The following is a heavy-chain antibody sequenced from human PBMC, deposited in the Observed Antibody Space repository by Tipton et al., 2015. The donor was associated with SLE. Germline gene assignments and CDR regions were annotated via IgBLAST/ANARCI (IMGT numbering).Heavy chain of an antibody. CDR1: GYTFTSYG. CDR3: GRVSAILRGNYVDC. CDR2: ISGYNGNT. Sequence: QSGAEVKKPGSSVKVSCKASGYTFTSYGISWVRQAPGQGLEWMGWISGYNGNTNYAQKFQGRVTMTTDTSTRTAYMELRSLRSDDTAVYFCGRVSAILRGNYVDCWGQGTLVTVAS. J-gene: IGHJ4*02. V-gene: IGHV1-18*01. D-gene: IGHD3-16*01.